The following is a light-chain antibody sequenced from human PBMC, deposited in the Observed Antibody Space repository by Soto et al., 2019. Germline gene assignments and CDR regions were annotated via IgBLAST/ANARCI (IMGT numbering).Light chain of an antibody. CDR3: SSFTTGSNYVV. CDR2: EVT. V-gene: IGLV2-14*01. Sequence: QSVLTQPASVSGSPGQSITISCTGTSSDVGGYDRVSWYQQHPGKAPKVILFEVTYRPSGISYRFSGSKSGNTASLTISGLQPDDGADYYCSSFTTGSNYVVFGGGTKLTVL. CDR1: SSDVGGYDR. J-gene: IGLJ2*01.